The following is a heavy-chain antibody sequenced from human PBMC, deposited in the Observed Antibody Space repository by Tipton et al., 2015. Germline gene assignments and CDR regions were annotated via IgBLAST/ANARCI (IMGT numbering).Heavy chain of an antibody. Sequence: TLSLTCTVSAYSISSDYYWGWIRQPPGKGLEWIGSIYHTGSTNYNPSLKRRVSISVDTSKNQFSLKLRPVTAADTAVYYCARDLEHGMDVWGQGTTVTVSS. V-gene: IGHV4-38-2*02. D-gene: IGHD5-24*01. J-gene: IGHJ6*02. CDR3: ARDLEHGMDV. CDR1: AYSISSDYY. CDR2: IYHTGST.